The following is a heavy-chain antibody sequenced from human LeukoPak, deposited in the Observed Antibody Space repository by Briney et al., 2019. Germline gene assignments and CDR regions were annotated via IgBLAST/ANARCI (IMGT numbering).Heavy chain of an antibody. CDR3: AKDGTNYGLGTSFDN. V-gene: IGHV3-23*01. J-gene: IGHJ4*02. D-gene: IGHD3-10*01. CDR2: ISGSGDKT. Sequence: PGGSLRLSCVASGFTFGSFAMTWVRQAPGKGLEWVAAISGSGDKTYYADSVKGRFTISRDNSKTTLFLQLNSLGAGDPAVFYCAKDGTNYGLGTSFDNWGQGTLVTVSS. CDR1: GFTFGSFA.